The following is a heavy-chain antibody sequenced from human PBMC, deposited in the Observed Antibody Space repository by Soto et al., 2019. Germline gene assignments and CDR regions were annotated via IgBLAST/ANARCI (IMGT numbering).Heavy chain of an antibody. V-gene: IGHV4-59*11. CDR3: ASYASGTYPFFDQ. CDR2: IWDSGNS. D-gene: IGHD3-10*01. J-gene: IGHJ4*02. Sequence: SVTLSLTGAVCGAAIRAHSWNWIRKPPGRGLEWIGYIWDSGNSNYNPSLQSRATISVDTSKNQFSLKLTSVTAAYTAVYYCASYASGTYPFFDQWGRG. CDR1: GAAIRAHS.